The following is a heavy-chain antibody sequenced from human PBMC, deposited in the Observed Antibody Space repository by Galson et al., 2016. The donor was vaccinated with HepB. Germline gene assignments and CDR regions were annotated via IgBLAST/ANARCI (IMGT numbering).Heavy chain of an antibody. CDR1: GFTLSSSA. J-gene: IGHJ6*04. Sequence: SLRLSCAASGFTLSSSAMAWVRQAPGRGLEWVSAITETGSFAYYADSVRGQFTLSRDTSKDTVYLQMNYLRADDTALYYCGRDYPTMTDRYPYHVDVWGRGTAVTVSS. V-gene: IGHV3-23*01. D-gene: IGHD4-17*01. CDR3: GRDYPTMTDRYPYHVDV. CDR2: ITETGSFA.